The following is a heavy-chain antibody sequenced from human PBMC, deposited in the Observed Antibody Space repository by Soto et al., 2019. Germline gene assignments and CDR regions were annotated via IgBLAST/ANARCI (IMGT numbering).Heavy chain of an antibody. CDR2: IYYSGST. V-gene: IGHV4-39*01. J-gene: IGHJ4*02. CDR1: GGSISSSSYY. Sequence: PSETLSLTCTVSGGSISSSSYYWGWIRQPPGKGLEWIGSIYYSGSTYYNPSLKSRVTISVDTSKNQFSLKLSSVTAADTAVYYCARHLGSGYSPIDYWGQGTLVTVSS. D-gene: IGHD3-3*01. CDR3: ARHLGSGYSPIDY.